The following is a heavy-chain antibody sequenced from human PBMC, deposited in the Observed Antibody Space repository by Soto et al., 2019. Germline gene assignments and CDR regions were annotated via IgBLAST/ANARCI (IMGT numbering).Heavy chain of an antibody. CDR3: ASDWWPRHPRYFDN. CDR1: GFTFSSHG. Sequence: QVQLVESGGGVVQPGRSLRLSCAASGFTFSSHGMHWVRQAPGKGLEWVAVIWNDGSNKYYAESVKGRFTISRDNSKNTLYLQINTLRAEDTAVYYCASDWWPRHPRYFDNWGQGTLVTVTS. CDR2: IWNDGSNK. J-gene: IGHJ4*02. V-gene: IGHV3-33*01. D-gene: IGHD2-15*01.